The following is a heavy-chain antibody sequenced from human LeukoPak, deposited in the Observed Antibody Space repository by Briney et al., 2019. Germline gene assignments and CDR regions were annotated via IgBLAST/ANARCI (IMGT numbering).Heavy chain of an antibody. Sequence: ASVKVSCKASGYTFTSYDINWVRQATGQGLEWMGWMNPNSGNTGYAQKFQGRVTMTRDTSISTAYMELSRLRSDDTAVYYCARGTQGYCSGGSCFEPSDYWGQGTLVIVSS. CDR1: GYTFTSYD. V-gene: IGHV1-8*01. CDR2: MNPNSGNT. J-gene: IGHJ4*02. CDR3: ARGTQGYCSGGSCFEPSDY. D-gene: IGHD2-15*01.